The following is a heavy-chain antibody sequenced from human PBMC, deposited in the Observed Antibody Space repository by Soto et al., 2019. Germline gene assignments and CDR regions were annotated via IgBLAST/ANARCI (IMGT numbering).Heavy chain of an antibody. CDR3: ARRPYYGSGSIFDY. CDR1: GGSISSSGYY. J-gene: IGHJ4*02. Sequence: NPSETLSLTCTVSGGSISSSGYYWGWICQPPGKGLEWIGNIYYSGSTNYNPSLKSRVTISVDTSKNQFSLKVSSVTAADTAVYYCARRPYYGSGSIFDYWGQGTLVTVSS. CDR2: IYYSGST. V-gene: IGHV4-39*01. D-gene: IGHD3-10*01.